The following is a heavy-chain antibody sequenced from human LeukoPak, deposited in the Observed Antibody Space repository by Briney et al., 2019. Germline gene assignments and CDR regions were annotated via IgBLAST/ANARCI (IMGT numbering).Heavy chain of an antibody. J-gene: IGHJ4*02. V-gene: IGHV3-13*01. CDR2: IGTAGDT. Sequence: GGSLRLSCAASGFTFSSYDMHWVRQATGKGLEWVSAIGTAGDTYYPGSVKGRFTISRENAKDSLYLQMNSLRAGDTAVYYCARASSSGRFFDYWGQGTLVTVSS. D-gene: IGHD6-19*01. CDR3: ARASSSGRFFDY. CDR1: GFTFSSYD.